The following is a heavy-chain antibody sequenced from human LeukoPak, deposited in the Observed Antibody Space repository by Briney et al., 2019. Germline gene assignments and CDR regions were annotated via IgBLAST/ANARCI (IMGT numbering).Heavy chain of an antibody. D-gene: IGHD3-3*01. Sequence: ASVKVSCKASGYTFTGYYIHWVRQAPGQGLEWMGRISPKSGGTNYAQKLQGRVTMTTDTSTSTAYMELRSLRSDDTAVYYCAREGDLPGREFDYWGQGTLVTVSS. CDR3: AREGDLPGREFDY. CDR2: ISPKSGGT. J-gene: IGHJ4*02. CDR1: GYTFTGYY. V-gene: IGHV1-2*06.